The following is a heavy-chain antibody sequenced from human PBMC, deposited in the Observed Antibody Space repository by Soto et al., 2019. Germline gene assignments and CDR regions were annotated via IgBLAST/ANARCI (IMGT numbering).Heavy chain of an antibody. CDR1: GFRFNEYE. J-gene: IGHJ4*02. CDR2: INSGGSLI. V-gene: IGHV3-48*03. CDR3: ARETSYGQSATIVGEF. D-gene: IGHD3-10*01. Sequence: EVQLVESGGGLVQPGGSLRLSCVGSGFRFNEYEINWVRQAPGKGLEWISYINSGGSLIYYAASVKGRFTISRDNFKDSVYLQMNSLRADDTALYYCARETSYGQSATIVGEFWGQGTLVTVS.